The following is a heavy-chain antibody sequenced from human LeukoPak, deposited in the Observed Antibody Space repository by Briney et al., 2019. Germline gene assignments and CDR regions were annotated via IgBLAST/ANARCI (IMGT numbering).Heavy chain of an antibody. Sequence: ASVKVSCKASGYTFTGYYIHWVRQAPGQGLEWMGWINPNSGGTNYAQKFQGRVTMTRDTSISTAYMELSRLRSDDTAVYYCARGLYDFWAPTDYWGQGTLVTVSS. CDR1: GYTFTGYY. D-gene: IGHD3-3*01. CDR3: ARGLYDFWAPTDY. J-gene: IGHJ4*02. V-gene: IGHV1-2*02. CDR2: INPNSGGT.